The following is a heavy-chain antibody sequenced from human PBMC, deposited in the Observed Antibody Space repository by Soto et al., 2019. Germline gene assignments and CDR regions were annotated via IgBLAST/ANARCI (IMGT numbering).Heavy chain of an antibody. J-gene: IGHJ5*02. CDR2: IDPTDSYT. Sequence: PGESLKISCQSSGYRFTTYWISWVRQMPGKGLECMGRIDPTDSYTNYSPSFQGHVTISADKSISTAYLQWSSLKASDTAMYYCARRHSSSSAFDPWGQGTLVTVSS. CDR3: ARRHSSSSAFDP. D-gene: IGHD6-13*01. CDR1: GYRFTTYW. V-gene: IGHV5-10-1*01.